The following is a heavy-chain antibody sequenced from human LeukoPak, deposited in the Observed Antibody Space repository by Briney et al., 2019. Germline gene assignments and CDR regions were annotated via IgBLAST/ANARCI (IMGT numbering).Heavy chain of an antibody. V-gene: IGHV3-48*03. J-gene: IGHJ4*02. D-gene: IGHD1-7*01. CDR3: ARGGWNYVFNY. CDR2: ITSSGSTI. CDR1: GFTFNTYD. Sequence: GGSLRLSCAASGFTFNTYDMNWVRQAPGKGLEWVSYITSSGSTIYYADYVKGRFTISRDNGKNSLYLQMNSLRAEDTAVYYCARGGWNYVFNYWGQGTLVTVSS.